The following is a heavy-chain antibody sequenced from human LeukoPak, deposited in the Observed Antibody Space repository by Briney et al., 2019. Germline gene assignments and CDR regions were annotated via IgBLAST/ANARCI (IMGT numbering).Heavy chain of an antibody. J-gene: IGHJ3*02. V-gene: IGHV3-21*01. Sequence: PGGSLRLSCAASGFTFSSYSMNWVRQAPGKGLEWVSSISSSSSSYIYYADSVKGRFTISRDNAKNSLYLQMNSLRAEDTAVYYCARPDYDILTGYYSNAFDIWGQGTKVTVSS. CDR3: ARPDYDILTGYYSNAFDI. CDR2: ISSSSSSYI. D-gene: IGHD3-9*01. CDR1: GFTFSSYS.